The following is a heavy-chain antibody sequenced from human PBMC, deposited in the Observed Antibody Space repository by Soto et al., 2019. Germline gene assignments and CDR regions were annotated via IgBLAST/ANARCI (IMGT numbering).Heavy chain of an antibody. J-gene: IGHJ4*02. V-gene: IGHV1-69*12. CDR1: GGTFSNYA. CDR3: ARSRSAGYVYFDS. CDR2: IIPIFGTA. Sequence: QVQLEQSGAEVKKPGSSVKVSCKASGGTFSNYAISWVRQAPGQGLEWMGGIIPIFGTANYAQKLQDRVTITADESTSTAYMELSSLRSDDTAVYYCARSRSAGYVYFDSWGQGTLVTVS. D-gene: IGHD3-10*02.